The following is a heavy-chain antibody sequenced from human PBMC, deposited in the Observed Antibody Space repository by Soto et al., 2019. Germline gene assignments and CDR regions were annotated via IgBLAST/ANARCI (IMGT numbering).Heavy chain of an antibody. J-gene: IGHJ4*02. V-gene: IGHV1-2*04. CDR3: ARVRVAASDVYHFDY. CDR1: GYTFTGYY. Sequence: ASVKVSCKASGYTFTGYYMHWVRQAPGQGLEWMGWINPNSGGTNYAQKFQGWVTMTRDTSISTAYMELSSLRSEDTAVYYCARVRVAASDVYHFDYWGQGTLVTVSS. CDR2: INPNSGGT. D-gene: IGHD2-15*01.